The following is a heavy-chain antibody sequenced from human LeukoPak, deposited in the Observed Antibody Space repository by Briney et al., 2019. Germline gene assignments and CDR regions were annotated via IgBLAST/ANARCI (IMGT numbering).Heavy chain of an antibody. J-gene: IGHJ5*02. CDR1: GFTISSNY. Sequence: GGSPRLSCAASGFTISSNYMNWVRQAPGKGLDWVSVISDGGSTYYADSVKGRFTISRDNAKNSLYLQMNSLRAEDTAVYYCARSARTYYDILTGWTWFDPWGQGTLVTVSS. V-gene: IGHV3-53*01. CDR2: ISDGGST. CDR3: ARSARTYYDILTGWTWFDP. D-gene: IGHD3-9*01.